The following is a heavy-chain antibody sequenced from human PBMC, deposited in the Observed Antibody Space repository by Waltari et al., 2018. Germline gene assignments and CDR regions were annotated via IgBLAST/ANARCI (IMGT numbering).Heavy chain of an antibody. D-gene: IGHD1-1*01. J-gene: IGHJ4*02. V-gene: IGHV3-7*01. CDR1: GFTCKLYW. Sequence: EVHLVQSGGGLIQPGGSLRLPCGVSGFTCKLYWMTWVRQAPGEGLEWVANINQDGRDKNYVDSVEGRFTISRDNAQNSVYLQMNSLRAEDTAVYYCARDVPNGYFDYWGSGTLVTVSS. CDR3: ARDVPNGYFDY. CDR2: INQDGRDK.